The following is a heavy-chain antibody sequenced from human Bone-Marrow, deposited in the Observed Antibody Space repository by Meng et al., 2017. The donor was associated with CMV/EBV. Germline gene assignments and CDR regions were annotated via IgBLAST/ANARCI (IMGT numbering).Heavy chain of an antibody. CDR3: ARDCSSTTIANYYYYGMDV. V-gene: IGHV1-46*01. D-gene: IGHD2-2*01. Sequence: ASVKVSCKASGYTFTSYDINWVRQAPGQGLEWMGIINPSGGSTSYAQKFQGRVTMTRDTSTSTVYMELSSLRSEDTAVYYCARDCSSTTIANYYYYGMDVWGQGTTVTVSS. CDR2: INPSGGST. J-gene: IGHJ6*02. CDR1: GYTFTSYD.